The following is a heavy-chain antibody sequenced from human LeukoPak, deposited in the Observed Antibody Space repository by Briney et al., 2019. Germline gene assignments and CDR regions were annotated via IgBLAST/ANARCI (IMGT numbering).Heavy chain of an antibody. CDR2: ITSSSSYI. Sequence: PGGSLRLSCAASGFTFSSYSMNWVRQAPGKGLEWVSSITSSSSYIYYADSVKGRFTISRDNAKNSRYLQMNSLRAEDTAVYYCARHVVAVGFDYWGQGTLVTVSS. V-gene: IGHV3-21*01. CDR1: GFTFSSYS. J-gene: IGHJ4*02. D-gene: IGHD3-22*01. CDR3: ARHVVAVGFDY.